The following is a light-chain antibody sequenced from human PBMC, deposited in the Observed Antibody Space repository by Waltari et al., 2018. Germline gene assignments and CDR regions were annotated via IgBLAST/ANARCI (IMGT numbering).Light chain of an antibody. CDR1: QSVLYNSNNFDY. Sequence: DIVMTQSPDSLAVSLGERATINCRSSQSVLYNSNNFDYLAWYQKKPGQPPKLLFYWSSTRESGGPERFSGSGSGTEFTLTINSLQAEDVAIYYCQQYYSRPLTFGGGTRVEIK. CDR2: WSS. J-gene: IGKJ4*01. V-gene: IGKV4-1*01. CDR3: QQYYSRPLT.